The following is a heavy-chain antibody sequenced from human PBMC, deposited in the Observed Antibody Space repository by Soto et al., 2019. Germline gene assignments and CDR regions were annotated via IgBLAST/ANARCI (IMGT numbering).Heavy chain of an antibody. Sequence: QVQLVQSGAEVKKPGSSVKVSCKASGGTLSNYGISWVRQAPGQGLEWMGVIITVFGTANYAQKLQGRVTITADESTSTVYMDMTSIRAEDTAVSYCARGDATKIVVTTYYGMDVWAQGTTVTVSS. V-gene: IGHV1-69*12. J-gene: IGHJ6*02. CDR3: ARGDATKIVVTTYYGMDV. CDR1: GGTLSNYG. CDR2: IITVFGTA. D-gene: IGHD4-17*01.